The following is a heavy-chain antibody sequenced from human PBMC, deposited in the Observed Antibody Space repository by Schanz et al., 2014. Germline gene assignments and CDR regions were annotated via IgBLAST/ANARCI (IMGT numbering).Heavy chain of an antibody. CDR1: GFTFSSHW. Sequence: VQLVQSGGGLVQPGGSLRLSCAASGFTFSSHWMHWVRQAPGKGLEWVGVISYDGSKKSYADSVKGRFTISRDNSKNTLYLQMNSLRPEDTAVYYCARGGPAYYFDDWGQGTLVTVSS. V-gene: IGHV3-30*03. CDR3: ARGGPAYYFDD. J-gene: IGHJ4*02. CDR2: ISYDGSKK.